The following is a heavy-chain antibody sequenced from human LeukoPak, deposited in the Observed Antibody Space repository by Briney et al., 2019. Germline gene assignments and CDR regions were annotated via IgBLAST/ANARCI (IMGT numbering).Heavy chain of an antibody. Sequence: GGTLRLSCAASGFTFSSYRMNWVRQAPGKGLEWVSSISSSSSYIYYAASLKGRFTISRDNAKNSLYLQMNSLRAEDTAVYYCARVGTSSSGWQFDYWGQGTLVTVSS. CDR1: GFTFSSYR. D-gene: IGHD6-19*01. CDR2: ISSSSSYI. V-gene: IGHV3-21*01. CDR3: ARVGTSSSGWQFDY. J-gene: IGHJ4*02.